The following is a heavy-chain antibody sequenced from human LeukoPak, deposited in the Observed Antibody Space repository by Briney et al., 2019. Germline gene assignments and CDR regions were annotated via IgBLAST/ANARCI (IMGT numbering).Heavy chain of an antibody. V-gene: IGHV4-59*01. Sequence: SETLSLTCFVSGASINNYYWTWIRQSPGKGLEWIGFIYHTGSKSYNPSVESRVTISLDTSKNQFSLRLTSVTAADTAVYYCAGDPYYYDSSGYYYYYYYYMDVWGKGTTVTVSS. CDR1: GASINNYY. J-gene: IGHJ6*03. CDR3: AGDPYYYDSSGYYYYYYYYMDV. CDR2: IYHTGSK. D-gene: IGHD3-22*01.